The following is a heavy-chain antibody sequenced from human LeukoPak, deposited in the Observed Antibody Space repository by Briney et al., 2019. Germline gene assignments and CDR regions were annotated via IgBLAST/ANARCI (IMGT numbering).Heavy chain of an antibody. V-gene: IGHV3-73*01. CDR3: TRPSSSSWYDWFDP. J-gene: IGHJ5*02. CDR1: RFTFSAYG. D-gene: IGHD6-13*01. Sequence: GGSLRLSCAASRFTFSAYGMSWVRQAPGKGLEWVGRIRSKANSYATAYAASVKGRFTISRDDSKNTAYLQMNSLKTEDTAVYYCTRPSSSSWYDWFDPWGQGTLVTVSS. CDR2: IRSKANSYAT.